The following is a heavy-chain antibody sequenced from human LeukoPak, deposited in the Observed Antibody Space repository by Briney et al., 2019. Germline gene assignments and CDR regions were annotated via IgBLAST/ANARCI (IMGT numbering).Heavy chain of an antibody. CDR1: GGSFSGYY. Sequence: PSETLSLTCAVYGGSFSGYYWSWIRQPPGKGLEWIGEINHSGSTNYNPSLKSRVTISVDTSKNQFSLNLRSVTAADTAVYYCAREFWSSRSGNLQAFHVWGQGTMVTVSS. CDR2: INHSGST. CDR3: AREFWSSRSGNLQAFHV. D-gene: IGHD3-10*01. V-gene: IGHV4-34*01. J-gene: IGHJ3*01.